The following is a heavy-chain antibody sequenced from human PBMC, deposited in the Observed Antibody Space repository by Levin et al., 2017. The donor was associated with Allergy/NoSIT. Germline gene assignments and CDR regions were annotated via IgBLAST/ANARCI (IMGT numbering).Heavy chain of an antibody. CDR2: INHSGST. V-gene: IGHV4-34*01. J-gene: IGHJ5*02. Sequence: GSLRLSCAVYGGSFSGYYWSWIRQPPGKGLEWIGEINHSGSTNYNPSLKSRVTISVDTSKNQFSLKLSSVTAADTAVYYCARGRRYFDWLPWGQGTLVTVSS. CDR3: ARGRRYFDWLP. CDR1: GGSFSGYY. D-gene: IGHD3-9*01.